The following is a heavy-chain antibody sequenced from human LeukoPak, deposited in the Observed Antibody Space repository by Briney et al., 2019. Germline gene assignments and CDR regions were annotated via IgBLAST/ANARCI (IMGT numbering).Heavy chain of an antibody. Sequence: PGGSLRLSCAASGFTVSSNYMSWVRQAPGKGLEWVSVIYSGGSTYYADSVKGRFTISRDNSKNTLYLQMNSLRAEDTAVYYCARAGRDGYNFKFFYYFDYWGQGTLVTASS. CDR3: ARAGRDGYNFKFFYYFDY. J-gene: IGHJ4*02. D-gene: IGHD5-24*01. CDR2: IYSGGST. V-gene: IGHV3-53*01. CDR1: GFTVSSNY.